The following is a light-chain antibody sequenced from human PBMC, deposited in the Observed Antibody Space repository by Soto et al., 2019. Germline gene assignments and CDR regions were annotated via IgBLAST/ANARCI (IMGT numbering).Light chain of an antibody. Sequence: DIQMPQSPSSLSASVGDRVTITCQASPDIKNYLNWYQQKSGKAPKLLIYDASDLETGVPSRFSGSGSWTDFTFTINSLQPEDIATYYCQQYDNLPLTFGGGTKVEIK. V-gene: IGKV1-33*01. CDR1: PDIKNY. J-gene: IGKJ4*01. CDR3: QQYDNLPLT. CDR2: DAS.